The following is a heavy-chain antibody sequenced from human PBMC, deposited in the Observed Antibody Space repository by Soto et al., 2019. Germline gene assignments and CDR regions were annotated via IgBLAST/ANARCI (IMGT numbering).Heavy chain of an antibody. Sequence: ASVKVSCKASGYTFTSYDINWVRQATGQGLEWMGWMNPNSGNTGYAQKFQGRVTMTRNTSISTAYMELSSLRSEDTAVYYCARTSIAARSAEYFQHWGQGTLVTVSS. D-gene: IGHD6-6*01. CDR3: ARTSIAARSAEYFQH. CDR1: GYTFTSYD. V-gene: IGHV1-8*01. J-gene: IGHJ1*01. CDR2: MNPNSGNT.